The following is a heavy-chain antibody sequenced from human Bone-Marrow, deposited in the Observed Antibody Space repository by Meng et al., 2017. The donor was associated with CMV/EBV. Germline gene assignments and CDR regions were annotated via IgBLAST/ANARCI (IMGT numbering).Heavy chain of an antibody. CDR3: ARHGVGWFDP. CDR1: GYTFTGYY. D-gene: IGHD3-10*01. J-gene: IGHJ5*02. Sequence: KVSCKASGYTFTGYYMHWVRQMPGKGLEWMGIIYPGDSDTRYSPSFQGQVTISADKSISTAYLQWSSLKASDTAMYYCARHGVGWFDPWGQGTLVTVSS. CDR2: IYPGDSDT. V-gene: IGHV5-51*01.